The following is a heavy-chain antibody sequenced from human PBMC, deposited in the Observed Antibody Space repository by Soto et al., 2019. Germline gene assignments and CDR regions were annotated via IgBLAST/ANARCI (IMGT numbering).Heavy chain of an antibody. V-gene: IGHV3-15*01. D-gene: IGHD2-15*01. J-gene: IGHJ1*01. CDR1: GFTLNKAF. CDR2: FKNKTDGGKT. CDR3: LTRPLFFCCGDFLYTPVVKSFQH. Sequence: GGSLRLSCAVSGFTLNKAFMSWGRQAPGKGLEWGGLFKNKTDGGKTDFAAPAKGRFTISRDDSKNTLYMQIISLQTEDTAVSYWLTRPLFFCCGDFLYTPVVKSFQHWGQGTRVTSPQ.